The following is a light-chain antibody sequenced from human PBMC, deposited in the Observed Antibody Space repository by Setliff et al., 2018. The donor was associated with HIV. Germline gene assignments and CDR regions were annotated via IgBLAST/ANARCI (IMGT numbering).Light chain of an antibody. CDR2: DVN. Sequence: QSALTQPPSVSGSPGQSVTISCTGTSSDVGSYNYVSWYQQRPDKAPTLIIYDVNNRPSGVSHRFSGSKSGNTASLTISGLQAEDETDYYCSSYTGNSPPWIFGTGTKVTVL. V-gene: IGLV2-14*01. CDR3: SSYTGNSPPWI. J-gene: IGLJ1*01. CDR1: SSDVGSYNY.